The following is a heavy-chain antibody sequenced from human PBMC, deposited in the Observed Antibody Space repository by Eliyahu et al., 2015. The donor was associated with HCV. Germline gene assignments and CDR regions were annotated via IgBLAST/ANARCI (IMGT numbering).Heavy chain of an antibody. CDR3: AKDLRQQLVLFYFDY. J-gene: IGHJ4*02. D-gene: IGHD6-13*01. V-gene: IGHV3-23*01. CDR2: GST. Sequence: GSTFYADSVKGRFTISRDNSKNTLYLQMNSLRAEDTAVYYCAKDLRQQLVLFYFDYWGQGTLVTVSS.